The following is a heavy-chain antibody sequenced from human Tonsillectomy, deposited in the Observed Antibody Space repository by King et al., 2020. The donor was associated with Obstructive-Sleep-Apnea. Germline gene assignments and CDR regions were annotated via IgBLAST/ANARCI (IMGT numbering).Heavy chain of an antibody. D-gene: IGHD3-22*01. CDR3: ARDNFHSMIVVVTTNYFDC. CDR2: IKQDGSET. J-gene: IGHJ4*02. V-gene: IGHV3-7*03. CDR1: GFTFSRYW. Sequence: VQLVESGGGLVQPGGSLRLSCAASGFTFSRYWMSWVRQAPGKGLEWVANIKQDGSETYYVDSVKGRFTISRDNAKNSLYLQMNSLRAEDTAVYYCARDNFHSMIVVVTTNYFDCWGQGTLVTVSS.